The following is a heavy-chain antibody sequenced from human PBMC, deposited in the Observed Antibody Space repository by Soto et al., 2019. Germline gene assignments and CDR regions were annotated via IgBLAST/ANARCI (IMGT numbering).Heavy chain of an antibody. CDR1: GGSFSGYY. J-gene: IGHJ5*02. V-gene: IGHV4-34*01. CDR2: INHSGST. Sequence: QVQLQQWGAGLLKPSETLSLTCAVYGGSFSGYYWSWIRQPPGKGLEWIGEINHSGSTNYNPSLKRRVTISVDTSKNQFSLKLSSVTAADTAVYYCAREFAGRMNWFDPWGQGTLVTVSS. CDR3: AREFAGRMNWFDP.